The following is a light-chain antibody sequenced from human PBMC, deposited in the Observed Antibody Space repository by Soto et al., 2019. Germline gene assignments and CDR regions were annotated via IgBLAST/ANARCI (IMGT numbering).Light chain of an antibody. CDR1: QSVSRSY. CDR2: GAS. Sequence: EILLTQSPGTLSLSAGERATLSCGASQSVSRSYLAWYQQKPGHAPSLLIYGASNRATGIPDRLSGSGSGTDFTLTISRPEPEDFPVYYCQQYGSSATFGQGTKVDIK. J-gene: IGKJ1*01. V-gene: IGKV3-20*01. CDR3: QQYGSSAT.